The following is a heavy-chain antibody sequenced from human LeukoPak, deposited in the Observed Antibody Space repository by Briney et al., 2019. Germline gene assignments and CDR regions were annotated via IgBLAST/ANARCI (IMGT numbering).Heavy chain of an antibody. CDR3: TRVTVAGTYGMDV. D-gene: IGHD6-19*01. V-gene: IGHV3-73*01. Sequence: GGSLRLSCAASGFTFSDSAMHWVRQASGKGLEWVGRIRSKANSYATAYAASVKGRFTISRDDSKNTAYLRMNSPKTEDTAVYYCTRVTVAGTYGMDVWGQGTTVTVSS. J-gene: IGHJ6*02. CDR2: IRSKANSYAT. CDR1: GFTFSDSA.